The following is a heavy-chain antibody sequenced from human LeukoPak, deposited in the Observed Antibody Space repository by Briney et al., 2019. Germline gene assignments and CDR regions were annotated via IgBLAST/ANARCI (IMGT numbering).Heavy chain of an antibody. J-gene: IGHJ4*02. V-gene: IGHV3-7*01. CDR1: GFTFSGYW. Sequence: GGSLRLSCAASGFTFSGYWMSWVRQGPGKGLEWVANIKKDGSEKYYVDSVTGRFTISRDNAKNSLYLQMSSLRAEDTAVYYCGGGPGYWGQGTLVTVSS. D-gene: IGHD2-15*01. CDR3: GGGPGY. CDR2: IKKDGSEK.